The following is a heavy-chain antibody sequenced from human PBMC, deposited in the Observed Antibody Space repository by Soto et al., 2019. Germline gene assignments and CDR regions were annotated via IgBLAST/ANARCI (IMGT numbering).Heavy chain of an antibody. V-gene: IGHV4-31*03. CDR1: GGSISSGGYY. Sequence: PSETLSLTCTVSGGSISSGGYYWSWIRQHPGKGLEWIGYIYYSGSTYYNPSLKSRVTISVDTSKNQFSLKLSSVTAADTAVYYCARTVSDDFWSGYYAAYYYDGMDVWGQGTTVTGS. D-gene: IGHD3-3*01. CDR2: IYYSGST. J-gene: IGHJ6*02. CDR3: ARTVSDDFWSGYYAAYYYDGMDV.